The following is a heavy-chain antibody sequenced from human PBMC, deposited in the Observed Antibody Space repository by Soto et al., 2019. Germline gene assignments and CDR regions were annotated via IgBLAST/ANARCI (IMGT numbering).Heavy chain of an antibody. J-gene: IGHJ3*01. CDR2: VYATGST. CDR1: GGSLHNYY. CDR3: ARGENDYRGNKGAFDV. V-gene: IGHV4-59*01. Sequence: VQLQESGPGQVKPSETLSLTCTASGGSLHNYYWSWIRQTPGKGLEWIGYVYATGSTKYHPSLQSRVTITADTANNEFSLSLTSVTAADTAVYYCARGENDYRGNKGAFDVWGPGKMVIVSS. D-gene: IGHD3-16*01.